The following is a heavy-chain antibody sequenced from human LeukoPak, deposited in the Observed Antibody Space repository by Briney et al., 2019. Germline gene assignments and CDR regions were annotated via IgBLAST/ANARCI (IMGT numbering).Heavy chain of an antibody. CDR3: ARDMSSVAMPYFDS. Sequence: ASVKVSCKASGYTFTHYYIHWVRQTPGQGLEWMGWINPNSGGTNYEQKFQGRVTVTRDTSITTAYMELSRLISDDTAVYYCARDMSSVAMPYFDSWGQGTLVTVSS. J-gene: IGHJ4*02. D-gene: IGHD2-2*01. CDR2: INPNSGGT. V-gene: IGHV1-2*02. CDR1: GYTFTHYY.